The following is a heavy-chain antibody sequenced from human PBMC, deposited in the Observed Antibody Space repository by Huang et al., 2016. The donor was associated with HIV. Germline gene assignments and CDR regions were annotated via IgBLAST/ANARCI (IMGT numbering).Heavy chain of an antibody. J-gene: IGHJ4*02. CDR1: GGSFSGYY. CDR3: AREKAADSAWYGVYYFDY. D-gene: IGHD6-19*01. Sequence: QVQFRQWGAGLVKPSENLSLTCAVYGGSFSGYYWTWIRQSPGKGLEWIGEINHIGKTNYQPSLKSRVTISKDTAKNQFSLQLTSVSAADTGVYFCAREKAADSAWYGVYYFDYWGEGALVTVTS. CDR2: INHIGKT. V-gene: IGHV4-34*01.